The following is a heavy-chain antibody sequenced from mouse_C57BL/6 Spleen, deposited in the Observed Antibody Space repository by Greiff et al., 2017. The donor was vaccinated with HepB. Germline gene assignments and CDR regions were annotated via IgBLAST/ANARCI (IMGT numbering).Heavy chain of an antibody. V-gene: IGHV1-50*01. D-gene: IGHD1-1*01. J-gene: IGHJ3*01. Sequence: QVQLQQPGAELVKPGASVKLSCKASGYTFTSYWMQWVKQRPGQGLEWIGEIDPSDSYTNYNQKFKGKATLTVDTSSSTAYMQLSSLTSEDSAVYYCARRGYYYGSSYVWFAYWGQGTLVTVSA. CDR3: ARRGYYYGSSYVWFAY. CDR2: IDPSDSYT. CDR1: GYTFTSYW.